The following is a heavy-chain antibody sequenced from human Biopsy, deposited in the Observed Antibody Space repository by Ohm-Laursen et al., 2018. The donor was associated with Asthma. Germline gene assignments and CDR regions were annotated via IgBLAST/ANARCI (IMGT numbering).Heavy chain of an antibody. Sequence: ASVKVSCKTSGYTFNSAGITWARQAPGQGLEWMGWISVYNANTKVAQKLQDRVTMITDTSTSTAYMELRSLRSDDTAVYFCARAVDYSHYYGIDVWGQGTTVTVS. CDR3: ARAVDYSHYYGIDV. V-gene: IGHV1-18*01. CDR1: GYTFNSAG. CDR2: ISVYNANT. J-gene: IGHJ6*02. D-gene: IGHD3-10*01.